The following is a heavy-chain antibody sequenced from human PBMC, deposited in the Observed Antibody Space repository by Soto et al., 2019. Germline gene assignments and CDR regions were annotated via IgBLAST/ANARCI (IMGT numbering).Heavy chain of an antibody. CDR2: ISGSGAST. V-gene: IGHV3-23*01. D-gene: IGHD1-1*01. CDR1: GFTFSSYA. Sequence: EVQLLESGGGLVQPGGSLRLSCAASGFTFSSYAMSWVRQAPGKGREWVSAISGSGASTYSAASVKGRFTISRDNSENTLYVQMNSLRAEDTALYYCPKDARSNWNTGHYNDAFDIWGQGKMVTVSS. J-gene: IGHJ3*02. CDR3: PKDARSNWNTGHYNDAFDI.